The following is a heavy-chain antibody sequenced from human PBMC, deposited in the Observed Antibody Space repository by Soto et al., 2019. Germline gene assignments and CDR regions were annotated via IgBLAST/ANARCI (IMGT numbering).Heavy chain of an antibody. CDR1: GLDFSSEV. CDR2: ISGSGRTI. CDR3: AKVGHSYYYGMDV. Sequence: RLSCATSGLDFSSEVMCWVRQAPGKGLEWVSSISGSGRTIYHADSMRGRFAISRDNSKNSLYLQLNNLRVDDTAVYYCAKVGHSYYYGMDVWGQGTTVTVSS. V-gene: IGHV3-23*01. D-gene: IGHD1-26*01. J-gene: IGHJ6*02.